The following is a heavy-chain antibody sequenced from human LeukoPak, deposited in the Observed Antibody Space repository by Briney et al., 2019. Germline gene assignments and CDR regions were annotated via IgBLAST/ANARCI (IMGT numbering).Heavy chain of an antibody. V-gene: IGHV4-59*08. CDR1: GGSISSYY. J-gene: IGHJ6*02. CDR2: IYYSGST. CDR3: ARRPAHYYGMDV. Sequence: SETLSLTCTVSGGSISSYYWSWIRQPPGKGLEWIGYIYYSGSTNYNPSLKSRVTISVDTSKNQFPLKLSSVTAADTAVYYCARRPAHYYGMDVWGQGTTVTVSS.